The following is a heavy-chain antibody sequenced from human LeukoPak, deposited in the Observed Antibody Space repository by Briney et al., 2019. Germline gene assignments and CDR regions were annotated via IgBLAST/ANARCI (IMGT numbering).Heavy chain of an antibody. CDR1: GFTFNSYA. CDR2: ISDSGGST. J-gene: IGHJ4*02. D-gene: IGHD1-26*01. CDR3: AKTPLLYIGTYWADY. V-gene: IGHV3-23*01. Sequence: GGSLRLSCAASGFTFNSYAMSWVRQAPGKGLGWVSAISDSGGSTYYADSVRGRFTISRDNSKNTLYLQMNSLRAEDTAVYFCAKTPLLYIGTYWADYWGQGTLVTVSS.